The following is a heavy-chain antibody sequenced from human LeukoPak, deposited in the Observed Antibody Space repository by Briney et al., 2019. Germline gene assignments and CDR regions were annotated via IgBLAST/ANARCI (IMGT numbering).Heavy chain of an antibody. CDR2: IYYSGST. D-gene: IGHD5-18*01. V-gene: IGHV4-59*01. Sequence: SGTLSLTCTVSGCSIRSYYWSWIRQAPGKGLEYIGYIYYSGSTNYSPSLKSRLTISVDTSKNQFSLKLSSVTAADTAVYYCARVTGTAMVSYYFDYWGQGTLVTVSS. CDR1: GCSIRSYY. J-gene: IGHJ4*02. CDR3: ARVTGTAMVSYYFDY.